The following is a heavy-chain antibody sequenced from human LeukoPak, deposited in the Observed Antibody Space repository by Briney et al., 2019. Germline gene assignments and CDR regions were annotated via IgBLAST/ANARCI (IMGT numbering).Heavy chain of an antibody. Sequence: SETLSLTCTVSGGSISSNSYYWGWIRQSPGKGAEWIGSIYYSGITYYNPSLKSRVTISVDTSKIQFSLKLSSVTAADTAVYYCARHHYCLGGTCSFDPWGQGTLVTVSS. V-gene: IGHV4-39*01. D-gene: IGHD2-15*01. CDR1: GGSISSNSYY. CDR3: ARHHYCLGGTCSFDP. J-gene: IGHJ5*02. CDR2: IYYSGIT.